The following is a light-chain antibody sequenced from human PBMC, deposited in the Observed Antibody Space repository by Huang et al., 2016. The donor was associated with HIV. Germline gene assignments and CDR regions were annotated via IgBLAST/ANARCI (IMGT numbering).Light chain of an antibody. CDR2: KVS. J-gene: IGKJ1*01. Sequence: DVLLTQSPLSLPVTLGQPASISCRSSQNLIFTDGNTYLNWFHQRPGQPPRRLIYKVSKRDAGVPARISGSGSGTDFTLDISRVEAEDVGLYFCMQGTHWPPTFGQGTKVELK. CDR3: MQGTHWPPT. CDR1: QNLIFTDGNTY. V-gene: IGKV2-30*01.